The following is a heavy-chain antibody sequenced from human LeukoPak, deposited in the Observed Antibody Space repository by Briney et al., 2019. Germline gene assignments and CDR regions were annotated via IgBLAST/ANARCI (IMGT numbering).Heavy chain of an antibody. Sequence: PSETLSLTCTVSGGSISSYYWSWIRQPPGKGLEWIGYIYYSGSTNYNPSLKSRVTISVDTSKNQCSLKLSSVTAADTAVYYCASHRYYYGFWDYWGQGRLVTVSA. D-gene: IGHD3-10*01. CDR2: IYYSGST. CDR1: GGSISSYY. V-gene: IGHV4-59*08. J-gene: IGHJ4*02. CDR3: ASHRYYYGFWDY.